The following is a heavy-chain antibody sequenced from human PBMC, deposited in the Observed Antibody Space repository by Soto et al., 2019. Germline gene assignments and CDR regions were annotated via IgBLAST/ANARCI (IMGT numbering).Heavy chain of an antibody. CDR2: INAHSGGT. J-gene: IGHJ5*02. D-gene: IGHD6-6*01. CDR1: GFSFTGYY. V-gene: IGHV1-2*02. Sequence: ASVKVSCKASGFSFTGYYIHWLRQAPGQGLEWMGWINAHSGGTEYAQKFQGRVTLTRDTSIATAYLTLTSLTSDDTTLYYCAKDLTRQLAYWLDPWGQGTQVTVSS. CDR3: AKDLTRQLAYWLDP.